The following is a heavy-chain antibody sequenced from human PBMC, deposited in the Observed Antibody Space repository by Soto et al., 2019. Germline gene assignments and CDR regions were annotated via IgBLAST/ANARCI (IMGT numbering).Heavy chain of an antibody. CDR1: GGSISSYY. J-gene: IGHJ4*02. D-gene: IGHD3-22*01. V-gene: IGHV4-59*01. CDR2: IYFRGTT. CDR3: ARMNYYDTSGYPFDY. Sequence: PSETLSLTCTVSGGSISSYYWSWIRQPPGKGLEWIGYIYFRGTTNYNPSLKSRVTMSADTFKNQFSLKLNSVTAADTAVYCCARMNYYDTSGYPFDYWGQGTLVTVSS.